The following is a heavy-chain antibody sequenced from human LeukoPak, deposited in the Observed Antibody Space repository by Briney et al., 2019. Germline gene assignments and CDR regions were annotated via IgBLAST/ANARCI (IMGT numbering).Heavy chain of an antibody. V-gene: IGHV1-8*01. D-gene: IGHD3-9*01. CDR3: ARYYDILTGLSRDY. CDR2: MNPNSGNT. CDR1: GYTFTSYD. J-gene: IGHJ4*02. Sequence: ASVKVSCKASGYTFTSYDINWVRQAAGQGLEWMGWMNPNSGNTGYAQKFQGRVTMTRNTSISTAYMELSSLRSEDTAVYYCARYYDILTGLSRDYWGQGTLVTVSS.